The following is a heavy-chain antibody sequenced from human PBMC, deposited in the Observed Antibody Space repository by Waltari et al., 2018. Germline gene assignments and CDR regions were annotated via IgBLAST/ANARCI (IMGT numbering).Heavy chain of an antibody. CDR1: GGSIRSYY. V-gene: IGHV4-4*07. CDR3: ARGGGYDILTAAGTFNY. CDR2: IYTSGST. Sequence: QVQLQESGPGLVKPSETLSLTCTVSGGSIRSYYWSWIRQPAGKGLEWIERIYTSGSTNYNPSLKRRVSMSLDTSRNQISLKCSSRTAADTAVYYCARGGGYDILTAAGTFNYWGQGTLVTVSS. J-gene: IGHJ4*02. D-gene: IGHD3-9*01.